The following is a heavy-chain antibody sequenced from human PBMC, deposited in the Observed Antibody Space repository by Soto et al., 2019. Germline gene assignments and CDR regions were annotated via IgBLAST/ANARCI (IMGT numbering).Heavy chain of an antibody. D-gene: IGHD2-8*02. CDR2: IYYSGST. CDR3: ARATSFSGHHGY. V-gene: IGHV4-31*03. J-gene: IGHJ4*02. Sequence: QLQLQESGPGLVKPSQTLSLACTVSGGSFSSGGYYWSWIRQLPGKGLGWIGYIYYSGSTYYNPSLKSRFTISLDTSKNQFSLKLSSVTAADTAVYYCARATSFSGHHGYWGQGTLVTVSS. CDR1: GGSFSSGGYY.